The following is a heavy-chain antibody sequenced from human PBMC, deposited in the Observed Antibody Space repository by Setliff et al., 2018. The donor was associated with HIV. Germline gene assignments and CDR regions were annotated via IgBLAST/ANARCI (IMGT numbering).Heavy chain of an antibody. CDR3: AREGDGIDF. Sequence: ASETLSLTCTVSGGSISTSRHYWGWIRQPPGKGLEWIGSIYYTGSTYYNPSLKSRVTISVDTSKNQFSLKLTAVTAADSAVYYCAREGDGIDFWGQGTLVTGSS. CDR2: IYYTGST. V-gene: IGHV4-39*02. D-gene: IGHD2-21*02. J-gene: IGHJ4*02. CDR1: GGSISTSRHY.